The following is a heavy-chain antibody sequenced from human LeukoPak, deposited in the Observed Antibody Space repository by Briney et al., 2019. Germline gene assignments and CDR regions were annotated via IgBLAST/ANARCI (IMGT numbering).Heavy chain of an antibody. Sequence: GGSLRLSCAASGFTFSSYSMNWVRQAPGKGLEWVSSISSSSSYIYYADSVKGRFTISRDNAKNSLYLQMNSLRAEDTAVYYCARDGYSSGWTDYWGQGTLVTVSS. CDR3: ARDGYSSGWTDY. CDR2: ISSSSSYI. CDR1: GFTFSSYS. D-gene: IGHD6-19*01. J-gene: IGHJ4*02. V-gene: IGHV3-21*01.